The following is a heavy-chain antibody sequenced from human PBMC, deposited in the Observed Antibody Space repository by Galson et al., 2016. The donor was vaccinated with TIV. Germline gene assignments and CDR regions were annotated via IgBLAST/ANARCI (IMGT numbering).Heavy chain of an antibody. CDR1: EYNFTDYY. V-gene: IGHV1-69-2*01. CDR3: TTVRLRGSGGMDV. CDR2: VDPEDGQT. Sequence: VKVSCKVSEYNFTDYYLHWMQQAPGKGFGWMGHVDPEDGQTKYAPKFQGRVTMSADTSTDTAYMELTSLRSEDTAIYFCTTVRLRGSGGMDVWGQGTTVIVSS. D-gene: IGHD2-8*01. J-gene: IGHJ6*02.